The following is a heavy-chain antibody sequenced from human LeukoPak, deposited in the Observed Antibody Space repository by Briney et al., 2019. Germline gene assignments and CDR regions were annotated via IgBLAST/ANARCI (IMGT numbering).Heavy chain of an antibody. CDR1: GYTFTSYW. V-gene: IGHV5-51*01. J-gene: IGHJ3*02. CDR2: IFPGDSDS. Sequence: GESLKISCKGSGYTFTSYWIGWVRQMPGKGLEWMGIIFPGDSDSRYSPSFQGQVTFSADKSITTAYLQWSSLKASDTAMYFCARRSVVTPLDAFDIWGQGTMVTVSS. D-gene: IGHD4-23*01. CDR3: ARRSVVTPLDAFDI.